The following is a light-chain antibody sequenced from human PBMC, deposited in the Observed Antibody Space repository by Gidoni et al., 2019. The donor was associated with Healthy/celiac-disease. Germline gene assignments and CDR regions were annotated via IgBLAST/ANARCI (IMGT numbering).Light chain of an antibody. CDR2: GAS. V-gene: IGKV3-20*01. CDR1: QSVSSSY. J-gene: IGKJ4*01. CDR3: QQYGSSPPLT. Sequence: EIVLTQSPGTLSLSPGERATLSCSASQSVSSSYLARYQQKPRHAPRLLIHGASSMAPGIPDRFRASGSSAGFTLTISRLEPEDYAVYYCQQYGSSPPLTFGAGTKVEIK.